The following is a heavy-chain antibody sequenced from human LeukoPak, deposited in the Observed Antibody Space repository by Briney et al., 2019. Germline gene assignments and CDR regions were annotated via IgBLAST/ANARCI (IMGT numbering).Heavy chain of an antibody. Sequence: SETLSLTCTVSGGSISSYYWSWIRQPPGKGLEWIGYIYYSGSTNYNPSLKSRVTISVDTSKNQFSLKLTSVTAADTAVYYCARKGYSISWYSPWGQGTLVTVSS. CDR2: IYYSGST. V-gene: IGHV4-59*12. J-gene: IGHJ5*02. CDR1: GGSISSYY. CDR3: ARKGYSISWYSP. D-gene: IGHD6-13*01.